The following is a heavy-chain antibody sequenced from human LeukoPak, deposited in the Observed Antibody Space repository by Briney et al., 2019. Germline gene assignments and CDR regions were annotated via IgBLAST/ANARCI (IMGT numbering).Heavy chain of an antibody. V-gene: IGHV4-39*01. CDR1: GGSISSSSYY. D-gene: IGHD5-18*01. Sequence: SETLSLTCTVSGGSISSSSYYWGWIRQPPGKGLEWIGSIYYSGSTYYNPSLKSRVTISVDTSKNQFSLKLSSVTAADTAVYYCASAMVTFDYWGQGTLVTVSS. CDR2: IYYSGST. CDR3: ASAMVTFDY. J-gene: IGHJ4*02.